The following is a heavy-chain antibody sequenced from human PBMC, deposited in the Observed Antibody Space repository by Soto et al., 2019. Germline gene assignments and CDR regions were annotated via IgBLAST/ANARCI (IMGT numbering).Heavy chain of an antibody. CDR1: GYTFTGYY. Sequence: ASVKVSFKASGYTFTGYYMHWVRQAPGQGLEWMGWINPNSGGTNYAQKFQGRVTMTRDTSISTAYMELSRLRSDDTAVYYCARAARRAVSGRGNWFDPWGQGTLVTSPQ. J-gene: IGHJ5*02. CDR3: ARAARRAVSGRGNWFDP. V-gene: IGHV1-2*02. D-gene: IGHD6-6*01. CDR2: INPNSGGT.